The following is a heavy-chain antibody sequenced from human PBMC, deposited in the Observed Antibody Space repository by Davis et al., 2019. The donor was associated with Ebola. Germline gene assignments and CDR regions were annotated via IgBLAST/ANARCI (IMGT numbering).Heavy chain of an antibody. D-gene: IGHD2-2*01. Sequence: KVSCKGSGYRFTDYWIGWVRQMPGRGLEWMGIIYPGDSDIIYSPSFQGQVTISVDKSISTAYLQWSSLKASDTAMYYCARQGYCNSTSCNNWFDPWGQGTLVTVSS. CDR3: ARQGYCNSTSCNNWFDP. V-gene: IGHV5-51*01. CDR2: IYPGDSDI. J-gene: IGHJ5*02. CDR1: GYRFTDYW.